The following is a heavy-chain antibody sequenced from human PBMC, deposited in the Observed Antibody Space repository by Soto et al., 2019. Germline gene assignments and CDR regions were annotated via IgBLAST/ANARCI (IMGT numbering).Heavy chain of an antibody. Sequence: PGGSLRLSCAASGFTFSSYGMHWVRQAPGKGLEWVAVISYDGSNKYYADSVKGRFTISRDNYKNTLYLQMNSLRAEDTAVYYCAKDRSPYYYDSPYDYWGQGTLVTVSS. CDR2: ISYDGSNK. CDR3: AKDRSPYYYDSPYDY. V-gene: IGHV3-30*18. J-gene: IGHJ4*02. D-gene: IGHD3-22*01. CDR1: GFTFSSYG.